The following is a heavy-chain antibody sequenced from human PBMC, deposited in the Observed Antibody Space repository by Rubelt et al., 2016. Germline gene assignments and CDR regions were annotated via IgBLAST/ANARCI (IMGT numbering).Heavy chain of an antibody. CDR2: ISANGDYT. V-gene: IGHV3-9*03. D-gene: IGHD3-3*01. Sequence: PGRSLRLSCASSGFPFEDCVMHWVRQVPGKGLEWVSVISANGDYTFYASSVKGRFTISRDNSKDTLFLQMSSLGDEDMAVYYCAKDRRSARDPAFFDSWGQGTLVTVSS. CDR1: GFPFEDCV. CDR3: AKDRRSARDPAFFDS. J-gene: IGHJ4*02.